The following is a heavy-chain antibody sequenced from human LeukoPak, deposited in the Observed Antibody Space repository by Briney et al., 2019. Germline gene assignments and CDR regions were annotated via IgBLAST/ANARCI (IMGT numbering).Heavy chain of an antibody. D-gene: IGHD6-13*01. CDR2: IYSCGST. J-gene: IGHJ6*02. Sequence: SETLSLTCSVSGGPISSYYWSWIRQPPGKGPEWIGYIYSCGSTNYNPSLQRPVTKSVDPAKNQFSLKLSSVTAADTAVYYGARHDGSSSWYGGYYYGMDVWGQGTTVTVSS. V-gene: IGHV4-59*01. CDR3: ARHDGSSSWYGGYYYGMDV. CDR1: GGPISSYY.